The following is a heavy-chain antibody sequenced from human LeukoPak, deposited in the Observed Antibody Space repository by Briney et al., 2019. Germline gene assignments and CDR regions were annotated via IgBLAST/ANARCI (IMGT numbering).Heavy chain of an antibody. Sequence: ASVKVSCKASGYTFTGYYMHWVRQAPGQGLGWMGWINPNSGGTNYAQKFQGRVTMTRDTSISTAYMELSRLRSDDTAVYYCARSSPPGSGWYFFDPWGQGTLVTVSS. CDR2: INPNSGGT. CDR1: GYTFTGYY. V-gene: IGHV1-2*02. CDR3: ARSSPPGSGWYFFDP. D-gene: IGHD6-19*01. J-gene: IGHJ5*02.